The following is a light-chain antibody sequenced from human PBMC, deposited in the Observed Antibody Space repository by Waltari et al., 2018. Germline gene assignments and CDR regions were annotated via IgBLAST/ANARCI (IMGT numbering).Light chain of an antibody. CDR3: ISDTSSRTWV. V-gene: IGLV2-14*01. J-gene: IGLJ3*02. CDR2: EVS. CDR1: SSDVGGYKY. Sequence: QSALTPPASVSGSPGQSITISCTGTSSDVGGYKYFSWYQHHPGKAPKLMIYEVSNRPSGVSNRFSGSKSGNTASLTISGLQAEDEADYYCISDTSSRTWVFGGGTKVTVL.